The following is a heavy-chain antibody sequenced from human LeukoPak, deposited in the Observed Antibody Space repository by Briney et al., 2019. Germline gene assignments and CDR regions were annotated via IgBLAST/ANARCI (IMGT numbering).Heavy chain of an antibody. CDR3: ARALGYFSGGSCYSFGY. CDR2: INPNSGGT. Sequence: ASVKVSCKASGYTFTGYYMHWVRQAPGQGLEWMGWINPNSGGTNYAQKFQGRVTMTRDTSISTAYMELSRLRSDDTAVYYCARALGYFSGGSCYSFGYWGQGTLVTGSS. CDR1: GYTFTGYY. J-gene: IGHJ4*02. V-gene: IGHV1-2*02. D-gene: IGHD2-15*01.